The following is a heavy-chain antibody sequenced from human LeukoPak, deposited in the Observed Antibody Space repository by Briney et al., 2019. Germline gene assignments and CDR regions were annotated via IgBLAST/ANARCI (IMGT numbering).Heavy chain of an antibody. CDR3: ARDFKDVSP. CDR2: ISGSGGST. CDR1: GFTFSSYA. D-gene: IGHD3-3*01. V-gene: IGHV3-23*01. Sequence: PGGSLRLSCAASGFTFSSYAMSWVRQAPGKGLEWVSAISGSGGSTYYADSVKGRFTISRDNAKSTLYLQMNSLRAEDTAMYYCARDFKDVSPWGPGTLVTVSS. J-gene: IGHJ5*02.